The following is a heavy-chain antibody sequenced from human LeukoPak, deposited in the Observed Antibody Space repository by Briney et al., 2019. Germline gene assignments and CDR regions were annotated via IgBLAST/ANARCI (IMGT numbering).Heavy chain of an antibody. Sequence: ASVTVSCKASGYTFIGHYIHWVRQAPGQGLEWMGWINPSSGGANYAQKSQGRVTMTRGTSTSTAFMELSSLRSDDTAVYYCARAFNGYYFDFWGQGTQVTVSS. CDR2: INPSSGGA. V-gene: IGHV1-2*02. CDR3: ARAFNGYYFDF. CDR1: GYTFIGHY. J-gene: IGHJ4*02.